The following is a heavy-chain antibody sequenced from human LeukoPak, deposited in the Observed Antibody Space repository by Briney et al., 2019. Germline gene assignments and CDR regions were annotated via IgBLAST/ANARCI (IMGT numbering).Heavy chain of an antibody. D-gene: IGHD3-16*02. CDR1: GGSISSSYYY. J-gene: IGHJ4*02. CDR3: ARGPNYDYVWGSYRYEFDY. V-gene: IGHV4-39*07. CDR2: IYYSGST. Sequence: RSSETLSLTCTVSGGSISSSYYYWGWIRQPPGKGLEWIGSIYYSGSTYYNPSLKSRVTISVDTSKNQFSLKLSSVTAADTAVYYCARGPNYDYVWGSYRYEFDYWGQGTLVTVSS.